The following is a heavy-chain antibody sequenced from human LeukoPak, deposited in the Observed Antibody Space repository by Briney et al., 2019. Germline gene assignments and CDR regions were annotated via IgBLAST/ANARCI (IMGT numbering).Heavy chain of an antibody. J-gene: IGHJ6*03. D-gene: IGHD4-11*01. CDR1: GGSFSGYY. Sequence: SETLSLTCAVYGGSFSGYYWSWIRQPPGKGLEWIGEINHSGSTNYNPSLKSRVTISVDTSKNQFSLKLSSVTAADTAVYYCARRRLQFYYMDVWGKGTTVTVSS. CDR2: INHSGST. V-gene: IGHV4-34*01. CDR3: ARRRLQFYYMDV.